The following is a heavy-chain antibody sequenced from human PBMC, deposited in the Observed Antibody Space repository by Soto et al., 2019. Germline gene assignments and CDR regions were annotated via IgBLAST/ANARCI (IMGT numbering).Heavy chain of an antibody. D-gene: IGHD5-18*01. CDR1: GGTFSSYA. CDR2: IIPIFGTA. CDR3: ARGLGQLWLRGGYYFDY. Sequence: QVQLVQSGAEVKKPGSSVKVCCKASGGTFSSYAISWVRQAPGQGLEWMGGIIPIFGTANYAQKFQGRVTITADESTSTAYMELSSLRSEDTAVYYCARGLGQLWLRGGYYFDYWGQGTLVTVSS. V-gene: IGHV1-69*01. J-gene: IGHJ4*02.